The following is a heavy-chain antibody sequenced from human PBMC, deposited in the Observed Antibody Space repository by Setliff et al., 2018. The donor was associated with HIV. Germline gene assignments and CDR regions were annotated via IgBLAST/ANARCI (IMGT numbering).Heavy chain of an antibody. CDR1: GYTFTDYF. J-gene: IGHJ4*02. V-gene: IGHV1-2*02. Sequence: ASVKVSCKSSGYTFTDYFMHWVRQAPGQGLEWMGWISPDNGNRRILRRFQGRVTMTRDTSINTAYMELSGLTSDDTAVYYCARQLSNSFDYWDQGTLVTSPQ. D-gene: IGHD1-1*01. CDR2: ISPDNGNR. CDR3: ARQLSNSFDY.